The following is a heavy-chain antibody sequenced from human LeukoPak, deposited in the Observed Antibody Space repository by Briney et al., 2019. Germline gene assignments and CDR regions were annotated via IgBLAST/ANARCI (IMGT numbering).Heavy chain of an antibody. CDR1: GGSISSYY. V-gene: IGHV4-30-4*08. Sequence: PSETLSLTCTVSGGSISSYYWSWIRQPPGKGLEWIGYIYYSGSTYYNPSLKSRVTISVDTSKNQFSLKLSSVTAADTAVYYCARDLRYREDSGHAFDIWGQGTMVTVSS. J-gene: IGHJ3*02. CDR3: ARDLRYREDSGHAFDI. D-gene: IGHD5-12*01. CDR2: IYYSGST.